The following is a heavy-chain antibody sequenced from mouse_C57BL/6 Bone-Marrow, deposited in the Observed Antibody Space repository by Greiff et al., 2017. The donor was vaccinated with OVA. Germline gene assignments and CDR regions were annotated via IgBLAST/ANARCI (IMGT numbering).Heavy chain of an antibody. CDR2: ISSGSSTI. CDR3: DYDYDGGDYYYAMDY. Sequence: EVKLMESGGGLVKPGGSLKLSCAASGFTFSDYGMHWVRQAPEKGLEWVAYISSGSSTIYYADTVKGRFTLYRDNANNTLFLQMTSLRSEDTAMYDCDYDYDGGDYYYAMDYWGQGTSVTVSS. D-gene: IGHD2-4*01. CDR1: GFTFSDYG. V-gene: IGHV5-17*01. J-gene: IGHJ4*01.